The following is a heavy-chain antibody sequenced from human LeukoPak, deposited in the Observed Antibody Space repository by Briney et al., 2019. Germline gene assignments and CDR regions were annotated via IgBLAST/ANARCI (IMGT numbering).Heavy chain of an antibody. CDR1: GYSFTSYA. D-gene: IGHD2-21*02. CDR2: ITAGNGNP. CDR3: ARDPPVTRGMDV. V-gene: IGHV1-3*01. J-gene: IGHJ6*02. Sequence: ASVKVSCKASGYSFTSYAMHWVRQAPGQRLEWMGCITAGNGNPKYSQKSRVRVTITADESTRTVYMELISVRSEDTAVYYCARDPPVTRGMDVWGQGTTVTVSS.